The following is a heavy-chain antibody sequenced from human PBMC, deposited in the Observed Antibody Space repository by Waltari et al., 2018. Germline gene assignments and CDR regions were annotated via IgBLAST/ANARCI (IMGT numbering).Heavy chain of an antibody. D-gene: IGHD6-13*01. CDR2: MNPNSGNT. V-gene: IGHV1-8*01. Sequence: WGRQATGQGPGWMGGMNPNSGNTGYAQKFQDRVTMTTNTSISTAYMELSSLTSEDTAVYYCARGAATGKGANWFDPWGQGTLVTVSS. CDR3: ARGAATGKGANWFDP. J-gene: IGHJ5*02.